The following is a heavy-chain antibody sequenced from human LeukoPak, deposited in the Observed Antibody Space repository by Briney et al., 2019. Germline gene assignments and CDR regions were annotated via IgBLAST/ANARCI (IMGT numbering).Heavy chain of an antibody. V-gene: IGHV3-48*04. CDR1: GFTFSSYA. CDR3: ARINYALRDAFDI. CDR2: ISNSGSTE. D-gene: IGHD1-7*01. J-gene: IGHJ3*02. Sequence: GGSLRLSCAASGFTFSSYAMSWVRQAPGKGLEWVAYISNSGSTEYYADSVRGRFTISRDNAKNSLYLQMNSLRVEDTAVFYCARINYALRDAFDIWGRGTMVTVSS.